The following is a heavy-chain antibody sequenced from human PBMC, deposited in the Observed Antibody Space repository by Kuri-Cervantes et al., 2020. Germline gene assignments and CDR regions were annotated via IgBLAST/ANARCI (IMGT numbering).Heavy chain of an antibody. D-gene: IGHD3-22*01. Sequence: SETLSLTCTVSGGSISSYYWSWIRQPAGKGLEWIGRIYTSGSTNYNPSLKSRVTISVDKSKNQFSLKLSSVTAADTAVYYCAREMYYYDSSGYYPAYAFDIWGQGTMVTVSS. CDR2: IYTSGST. V-gene: IGHV4-4*07. CDR3: AREMYYYDSSGYYPAYAFDI. J-gene: IGHJ3*02. CDR1: GGSISSYY.